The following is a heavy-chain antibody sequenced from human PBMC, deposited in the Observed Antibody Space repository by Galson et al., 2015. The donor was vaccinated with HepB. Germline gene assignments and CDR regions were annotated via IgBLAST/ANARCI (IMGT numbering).Heavy chain of an antibody. V-gene: IGHV3-33*06. Sequence: SLRLSCAASGFSFRTYAMHWGRQGPGRGLVWVAFTWYDGSNKYYADSVKGRFTISIDNSKNTLYLQMTSLRSEDTAVYYCAKEGCTSMTCYEGSHYSALDVWGQGTTVTVS. CDR2: TWYDGSNK. J-gene: IGHJ6*02. CDR1: GFSFRTYA. D-gene: IGHD2-2*01. CDR3: AKEGCTSMTCYEGSHYSALDV.